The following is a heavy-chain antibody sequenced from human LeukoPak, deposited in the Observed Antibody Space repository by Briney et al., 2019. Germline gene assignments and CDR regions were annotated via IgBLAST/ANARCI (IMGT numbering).Heavy chain of an antibody. J-gene: IGHJ4*02. Sequence: GGSLRLSCAASGFTFSSYAMSWVRQAPGKGLEWVSAISGSGGSTYYADSVKGRFTISRDNSKNTLYLQMNSLRAEDTAVYYCAKLNLWFGELLSGPDYWGQGTLVTVSS. V-gene: IGHV3-23*01. CDR1: GFTFSSYA. CDR2: ISGSGGST. D-gene: IGHD3-10*01. CDR3: AKLNLWFGELLSGPDY.